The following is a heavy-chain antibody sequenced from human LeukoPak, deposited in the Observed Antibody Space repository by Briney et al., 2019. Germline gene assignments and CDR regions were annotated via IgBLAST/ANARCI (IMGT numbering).Heavy chain of an antibody. CDR1: GGSISSGGYS. CDR3: ARANDYGDVTEGFDY. Sequence: PSQTLSLTCAVSGGSISSGGYSWSWIRQPPGKGLEWIGYIYHSGSTYYNPSLKSRVTISVDRSKNQFSLKLSSVTAADTAVYYCARANDYGDVTEGFDYWGQGTLVTVSS. V-gene: IGHV4-30-2*01. CDR2: IYHSGST. J-gene: IGHJ4*02. D-gene: IGHD4-17*01.